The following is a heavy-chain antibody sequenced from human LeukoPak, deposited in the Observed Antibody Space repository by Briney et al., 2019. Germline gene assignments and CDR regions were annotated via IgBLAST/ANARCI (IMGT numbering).Heavy chain of an antibody. CDR2: TSSSGSTI. D-gene: IGHD3-10*01. CDR1: GFIFSDYY. V-gene: IGHV3-11*01. CDR3: AIYGSGTPSGY. Sequence: GGSLRLSCAASGFIFSDYYMSWIRQAPGKGLEWVSYTSSSGSTIYYADSVKGRFTISRDNAKNSLCLQMNSLRAEDTAVYYCAIYGSGTPSGYWGQGTLVTVSS. J-gene: IGHJ4*02.